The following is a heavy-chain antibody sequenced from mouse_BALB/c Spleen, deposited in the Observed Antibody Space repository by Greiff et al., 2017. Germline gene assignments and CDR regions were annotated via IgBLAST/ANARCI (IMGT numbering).Heavy chain of an antibody. CDR1: GFNIKDYY. D-gene: IGHD1-1*01. CDR3: NPYGSSGYYAMDY. Sequence: VQLHQSGAELVRSGASVKLSCTASGFNIKDYYMHWVKQRPEQGLEWIGWIDPENGDTEYAPKFQGKATMTADTSSNTAYLQLSSLTSEDTAVYYCNPYGSSGYYAMDYWGQGTSVTVSS. J-gene: IGHJ4*01. CDR2: IDPENGDT. V-gene: IGHV14-4*02.